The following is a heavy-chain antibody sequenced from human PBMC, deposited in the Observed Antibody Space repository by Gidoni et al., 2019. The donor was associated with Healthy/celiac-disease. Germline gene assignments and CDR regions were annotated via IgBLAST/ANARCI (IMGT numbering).Heavy chain of an antibody. D-gene: IGHD6-13*01. CDR1: GFTFSSYA. CDR3: VKDCSSCPEEYFQH. Sequence: EVQLVESGGGLVQPGGSLRLACSASGFTFSSYAMHWVRQAPGKGLEYVSAVSSNGGSTYYADSVKGRFTISRDNSKNTLYLQMSSLRAEDTAVYYFVKDCSSCPEEYFQHWGQGTLVTVSS. V-gene: IGHV3-64D*06. J-gene: IGHJ1*01. CDR2: VSSNGGST.